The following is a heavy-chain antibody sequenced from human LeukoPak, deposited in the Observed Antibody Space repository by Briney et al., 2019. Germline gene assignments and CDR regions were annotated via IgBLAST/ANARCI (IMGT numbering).Heavy chain of an antibody. CDR2: INPSGGST. Sequence: GASVKVSCKASGYTFTSYYMHWVRQAPGQGLEWMGIINPSGGSTSYTQKLQGRVTMTRDTSTSTVYMELSSLRSEDTAVYYCVVTFGELLYFDYWGQGTLVTVSS. CDR1: GYTFTSYY. CDR3: VVTFGELLYFDY. J-gene: IGHJ4*02. D-gene: IGHD3-10*01. V-gene: IGHV1-46*01.